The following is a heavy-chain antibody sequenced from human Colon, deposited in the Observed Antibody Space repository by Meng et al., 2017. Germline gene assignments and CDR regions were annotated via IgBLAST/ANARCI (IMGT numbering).Heavy chain of an antibody. V-gene: IGHV4-4*02. CDR2: IYQSGST. D-gene: IGHD4-23*01. CDR1: VGSISSNNW. Sequence: QGLLPEAGPGLVKPSGTLSLTFTVSVGSISSNNWWSWVRQSPGRGLEWIGEIYQSGSTNYSPSLKSRVTISLDKSKNQFSLKVSYMTAADTAVYFCARVPTTVDPFESWGQGTLVTVSS. J-gene: IGHJ4*02. CDR3: ARVPTTVDPFES.